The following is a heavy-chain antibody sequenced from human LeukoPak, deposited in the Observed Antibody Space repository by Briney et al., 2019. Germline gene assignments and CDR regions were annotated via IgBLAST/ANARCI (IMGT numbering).Heavy chain of an antibody. D-gene: IGHD3-22*01. CDR1: GFTFSSYA. CDR3: ARDRPEYYYDSSGR. V-gene: IGHV3-30-3*01. CDR2: ISYDGSNK. Sequence: GGSLRLSCAASGFTFSSYAMHWVRQAPGKGLEWVAVISYDGSNKYYADSVKGRSTISRDNSKNTLYLQMNSLRAEDTAVYYCARDRPEYYYDSSGRWGQGTLVTVSS. J-gene: IGHJ4*02.